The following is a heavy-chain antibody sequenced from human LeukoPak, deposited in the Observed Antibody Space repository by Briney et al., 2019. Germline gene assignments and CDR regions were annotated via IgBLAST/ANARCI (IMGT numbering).Heavy chain of an antibody. V-gene: IGHV3-23*01. CDR3: VREDTPATANY. CDR1: GFSFNTYA. J-gene: IGHJ4*02. Sequence: GGSLRLSCAASGFSFNTYAMSWVRQAPGKGLEWVSAISNTGGSTYYADSVKGRFTISRDNSKDTLFPQMHSLRPGDTAVYYCVREDTPATANYWGQGTLVTISS. CDR2: ISNTGGST. D-gene: IGHD2-21*02.